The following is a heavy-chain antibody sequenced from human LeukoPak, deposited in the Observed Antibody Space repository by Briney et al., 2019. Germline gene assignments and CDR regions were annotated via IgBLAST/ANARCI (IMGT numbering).Heavy chain of an antibody. CDR3: ARDVRDAGIAARPSWFDP. J-gene: IGHJ5*02. D-gene: IGHD6-6*01. CDR2: IYHSGST. CDR1: GYSISSGYY. V-gene: IGHV4-38-2*02. Sequence: SETLSLTCTVSGYSISSGYYWGWIRQPPGKGLEWIGSIYHSGSTYYNPSLKSRVTISVDTSKNQFSLKLSSVTAADTAVYYCARDVRDAGIAARPSWFDPWGQGTLVTVSS.